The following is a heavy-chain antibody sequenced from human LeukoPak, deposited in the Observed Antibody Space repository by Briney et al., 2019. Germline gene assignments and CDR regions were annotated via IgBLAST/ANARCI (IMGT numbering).Heavy chain of an antibody. CDR3: ARQLTTAATLQLIHWDY. CDR1: GYSFTSYW. Sequence: GESLKISCKGSGYSFTSYWIGWVRQMPGKGLEWMGVIYPADSNTRYSPSFQGQVTIPADKSISTAYLQWSSLKASDTAIYYCARQLTTAATLQLIHWDYWGQGTLVTVSS. V-gene: IGHV5-51*01. D-gene: IGHD6-13*01. CDR2: IYPADSNT. J-gene: IGHJ4*02.